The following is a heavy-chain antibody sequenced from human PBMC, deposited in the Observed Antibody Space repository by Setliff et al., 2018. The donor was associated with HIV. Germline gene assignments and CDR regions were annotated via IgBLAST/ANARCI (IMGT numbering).Heavy chain of an antibody. Sequence: NPSETLSLTCAVYGASFSGYYWSWIRQPPGKGLEWIGEINHSGSTNYNPSPKSRVTISGDTSKNKFSLKLSSVTAADTAVYYCARESELRRIDSWGQGTLVTVSS. CDR2: INHSGST. D-gene: IGHD1-1*01. V-gene: IGHV4-34*09. CDR3: ARESELRRIDS. CDR1: GASFSGYY. J-gene: IGHJ4*02.